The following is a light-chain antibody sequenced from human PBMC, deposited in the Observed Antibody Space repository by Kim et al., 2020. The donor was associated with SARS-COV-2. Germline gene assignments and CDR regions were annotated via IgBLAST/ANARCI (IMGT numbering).Light chain of an antibody. CDR2: EVS. Sequence: GQSVTITCTGTSSGVGGYNYVSWYQQHPGKAPKLMIYEVSKRPSGGPDRFSGSKSGNTASLTVSGLQAEDEADYYCSSYAGSNPVVFGGGTQLTVL. CDR3: SSYAGSNPVV. J-gene: IGLJ2*01. V-gene: IGLV2-8*01. CDR1: SSGVGGYNY.